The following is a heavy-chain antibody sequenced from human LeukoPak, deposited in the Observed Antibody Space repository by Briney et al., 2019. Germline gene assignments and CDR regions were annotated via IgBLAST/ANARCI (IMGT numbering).Heavy chain of an antibody. J-gene: IGHJ6*02. CDR2: INHSGST. V-gene: IGHV4-34*01. CDR1: GGSFSGHY. CDR3: ARVRVYGMDV. Sequence: SETLSLTCAVYGGSFSGHYWSWIRQPPGKGLEWIGEINHSGSTNHNPSLKGRVTISVDTSKNQFSLKLSSVTAADTAVYYCARVRVYGMDVWGQGTTVTVSS.